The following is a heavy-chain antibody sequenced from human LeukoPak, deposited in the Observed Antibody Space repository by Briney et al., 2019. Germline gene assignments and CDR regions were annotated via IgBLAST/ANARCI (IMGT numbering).Heavy chain of an antibody. CDR3: ARNIVIRAFDI. J-gene: IGHJ3*02. CDR1: GGSISSSSYY. D-gene: IGHD2/OR15-2a*01. Sequence: PSETLSLTCTVSGGSISSSSYYWGWIRQPPGKGLEWIGSIYYSGSTYYNPSLKSRVTISVDTSKNQFSLKLSSVTAADTAVYYCARNIVIRAFDIWGQGTMVTVSS. V-gene: IGHV4-39*01. CDR2: IYYSGST.